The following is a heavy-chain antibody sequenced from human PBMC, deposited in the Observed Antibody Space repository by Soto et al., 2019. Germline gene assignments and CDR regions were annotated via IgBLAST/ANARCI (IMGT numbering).Heavy chain of an antibody. CDR2: ISWNSGSI. CDR3: AKGASSSWSELDY. D-gene: IGHD6-13*01. V-gene: IGHV3-9*01. Sequence: GGSLRLSCAASGFTFDDYAMHWVRQAPGKGLEWVSGISWNSGSIGYADSVKGRFTISRDNAKNSLYLQMNSLRAEDTALYYCAKGASSSWSELDYWGQGTLVTVSS. CDR1: GFTFDDYA. J-gene: IGHJ4*02.